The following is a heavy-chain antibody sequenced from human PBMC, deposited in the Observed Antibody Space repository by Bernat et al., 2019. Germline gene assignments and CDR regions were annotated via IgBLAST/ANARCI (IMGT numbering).Heavy chain of an antibody. CDR3: ARGNDYGDYEYFQH. Sequence: QVQLQESGPGLVKPSQTLSLTCTVSGGSISSGGYYWSWIRQHPGKGLEWIGYTYYSGSTYYNPSLKSRVTISVDTSKNQFSLKLSSVTAADTAVYYCARGNDYGDYEYFQHWGQGTLVTVSS. CDR1: GGSISSGGYY. V-gene: IGHV4-31*03. J-gene: IGHJ1*01. D-gene: IGHD4-17*01. CDR2: TYYSGST.